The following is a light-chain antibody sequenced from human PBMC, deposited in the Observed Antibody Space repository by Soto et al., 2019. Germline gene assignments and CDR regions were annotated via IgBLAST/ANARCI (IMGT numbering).Light chain of an antibody. J-gene: IGLJ1*01. CDR1: SSDVVGYNY. V-gene: IGLV2-14*01. CDR3: SSYTGSTTLHYV. CDR2: DVS. Sequence: QSALTQPASVSGSPGQSITISCTGTSSDVVGYNYVSWYQQHPGKAPKLLIYDVSNRPSGASNRFSGSKFGNTASLTISGLQAEDEADYYCSSYTGSTTLHYVFGTGTKVTVL.